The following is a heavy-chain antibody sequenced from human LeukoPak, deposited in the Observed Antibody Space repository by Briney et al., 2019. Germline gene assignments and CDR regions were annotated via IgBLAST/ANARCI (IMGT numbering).Heavy chain of an antibody. CDR2: IKQDGSEK. D-gene: IGHD6-19*01. V-gene: IGHV3-7*01. CDR3: ARSGSGWYYFDY. Sequence: GGSLRLSCAASGSTFSSYWMSWVRQAPGKGLEWVANIKQDGSEKYYVDSVKGRFTISRDNAKNSLYLQMNSLRAEDTAVYYCARSGSGWYYFDYWGQGTLVTVSS. J-gene: IGHJ4*02. CDR1: GSTFSSYW.